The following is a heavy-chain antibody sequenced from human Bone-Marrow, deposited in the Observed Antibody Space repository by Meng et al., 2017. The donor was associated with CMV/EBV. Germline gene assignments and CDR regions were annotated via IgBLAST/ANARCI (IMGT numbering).Heavy chain of an antibody. V-gene: IGHV1-18*01. Sequence: ASVKVSCKASGYTFTSYGISWVRQAPGQGLEWMGWISAYNGNTNYAQKLQGRVTMTTDTSTSTAYMELRSLISDDTAVYYCARERSTSSNRPTYYYDYHGMDVWGQGTTVTVSS. CDR3: ARERSTSSNRPTYYYDYHGMDV. D-gene: IGHD2-2*01. J-gene: IGHJ6*02. CDR2: ISAYNGNT. CDR1: GYTFTSYG.